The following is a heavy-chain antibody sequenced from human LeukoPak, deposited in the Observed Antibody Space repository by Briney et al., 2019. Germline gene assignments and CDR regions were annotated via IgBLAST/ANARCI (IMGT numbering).Heavy chain of an antibody. CDR2: IYYSGST. Sequence: SETLSLTCTVSGGSISNYYWSWIRQPPGKGLEWIGYIYYSGSTNYNPSLKSRVTISVDTSKNQFSLKLSSVTAADTAVYYCARGYPLFDYWGQGTLVTVSS. J-gene: IGHJ4*02. V-gene: IGHV4-59*01. D-gene: IGHD5-18*01. CDR3: ARGYPLFDY. CDR1: GGSISNYY.